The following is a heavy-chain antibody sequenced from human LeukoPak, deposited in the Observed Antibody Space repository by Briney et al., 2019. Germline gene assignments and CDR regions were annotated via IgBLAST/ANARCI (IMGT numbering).Heavy chain of an antibody. D-gene: IGHD6-13*01. J-gene: IGHJ3*02. CDR3: ANFEGSSQAFHI. CDR1: GLTFTNYG. Sequence: GGSLRLSCVASGLTFTNYGMHWVRQAPGKGLEWVAAILYDGSKKYYADSVKGRFSIYRDNSNYTLYLQMNGLRAEDTAVYYCANFEGSSQAFHIWGQGTLVAVSS. CDR2: ILYDGSKK. V-gene: IGHV3-30*18.